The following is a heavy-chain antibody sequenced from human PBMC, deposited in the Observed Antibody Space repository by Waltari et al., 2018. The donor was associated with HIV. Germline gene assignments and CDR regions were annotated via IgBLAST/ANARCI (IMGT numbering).Heavy chain of an antibody. CDR3: ARDRHYDILTGSYFDY. CDR2: IKQDGSGK. J-gene: IGHJ4*02. CDR1: GFTLSSYW. Sequence: EVQLVESGGGLVQPGGSLRLSCAASGFTLSSYWISWVRQAPGKGLEWVANIKQDGSGKYYVDSVKGRFTISRDNAKNSLYLQMNSLRAEDTAVYYCARDRHYDILTGSYFDYWGQGTLVTVSS. D-gene: IGHD3-9*01. V-gene: IGHV3-7*01.